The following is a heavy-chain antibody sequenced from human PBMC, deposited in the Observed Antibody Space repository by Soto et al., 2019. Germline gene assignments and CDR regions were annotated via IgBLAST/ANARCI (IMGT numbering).Heavy chain of an antibody. V-gene: IGHV3-66*01. CDR1: GFTVSSNY. D-gene: IGHD3-10*01. CDR2: IYSGGST. Sequence: PGVSLRLSCEASGFTVSSNYMRWGRQAPGKGLEWVSVIYSGGSTYYADSVKGRFTISRGNSKNTLYLQMNSLGAEDTAVYYCARDLGYYGSGDDYWGQGTLVTVSS. CDR3: ARDLGYYGSGDDY. J-gene: IGHJ4*02.